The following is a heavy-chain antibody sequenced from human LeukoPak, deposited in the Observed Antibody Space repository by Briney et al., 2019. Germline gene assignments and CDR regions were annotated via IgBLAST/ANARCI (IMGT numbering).Heavy chain of an antibody. CDR2: INSDGSST. CDR3: ARKEVVVHFDY. D-gene: IGHD3-22*01. J-gene: IGHJ4*02. CDR1: GFTFSSYW. Sequence: PGGSLRLSCAASGFTFSSYWMHWVRRAPGKGLVWVSRINSDGSSTSYADSVKGRFTISRDNAKNTLYLQMNSLRAEDTAVYYCARKEVVVHFDYWGQGTLVTVSS. V-gene: IGHV3-74*01.